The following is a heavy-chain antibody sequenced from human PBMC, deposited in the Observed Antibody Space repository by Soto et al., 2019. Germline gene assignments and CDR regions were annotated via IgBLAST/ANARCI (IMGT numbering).Heavy chain of an antibody. CDR3: AREEGAAPSYYYYGMDV. D-gene: IGHD6-6*01. CDR2: INHSGST. V-gene: IGHV4-34*01. CDR1: GGSFSGYY. Sequence: QVQLQQWGAGLLKPSETLSLTCAVYGGSFSGYYWSWIRQPPGKGLVWIGEINHSGSTNYNPSLKSRVTISVDTSKNQFSLKLSSVTAADTAVYYCAREEGAAPSYYYYGMDVWGQGTTVTVSS. J-gene: IGHJ6*02.